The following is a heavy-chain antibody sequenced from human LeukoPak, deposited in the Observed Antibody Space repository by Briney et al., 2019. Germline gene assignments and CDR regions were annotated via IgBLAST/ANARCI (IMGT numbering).Heavy chain of an antibody. V-gene: IGHV4-39*07. J-gene: IGHJ5*02. CDR1: GGSISSTSYS. CDR3: ARDFAPTS. Sequence: SETLSLTCTVSGGSISSTSYSWGWIRQPPGKGLEWIASIYHSGSTYYNPSLKSRVTISVDTSKNQFSLKLSSVTAADTAVYYCARDFAPTSWGQGTLVTVSS. CDR2: IYHSGST.